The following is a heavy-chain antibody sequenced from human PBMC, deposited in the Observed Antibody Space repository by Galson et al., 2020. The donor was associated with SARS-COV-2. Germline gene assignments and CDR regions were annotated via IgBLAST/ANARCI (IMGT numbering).Heavy chain of an antibody. Sequence: SETLSLTCTVSGGSISSTDSYWSWIRQSPGKGLEWIGYTYYSVNTYYNPSLKSRVTMSVDTSKNQFSLKLTSVTAADTAVYYCARDFWSRYYLDSWGQGTPVTVSS. CDR1: GGSISSTDSY. V-gene: IGHV4-30-4*01. J-gene: IGHJ4*02. D-gene: IGHD3-3*01. CDR2: TYYSVNT. CDR3: ARDFWSRYYLDS.